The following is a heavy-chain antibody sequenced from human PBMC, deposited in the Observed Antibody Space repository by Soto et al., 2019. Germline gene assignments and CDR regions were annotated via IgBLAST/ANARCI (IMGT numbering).Heavy chain of an antibody. Sequence: QVQLVQSGAEVKKPGSSVKVSCKASGGTLSRYGVSWVRQVPGKGLEWMGGTTAIIGTRDYAQKFQGRMTITSAESTTACYMEMNRLTSDDTAVYDCAAGDSSVTGDHWGQGTLVTVSS. CDR3: AAGDSSVTGDH. CDR2: TTAIIGTR. D-gene: IGHD6-19*01. CDR1: GGTLSRYG. J-gene: IGHJ4*02. V-gene: IGHV1-69*01.